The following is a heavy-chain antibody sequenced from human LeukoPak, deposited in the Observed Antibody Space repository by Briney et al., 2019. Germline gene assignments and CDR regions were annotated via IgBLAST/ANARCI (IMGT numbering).Heavy chain of an antibody. J-gene: IGHJ4*02. CDR3: ARDRPSPVVVAALDY. D-gene: IGHD2-15*01. CDR1: GYSISSGYY. Sequence: SETLSLTCTVSGYSISSGYYWGWIRQPPGKGLEWIGSIYHSGSTYYNPSLKSRVTISVDTSKNQFSLKLSSVTAADTAVYYCARDRPSPVVVAALDYWGQGTLVTVSS. CDR2: IYHSGST. V-gene: IGHV4-38-2*02.